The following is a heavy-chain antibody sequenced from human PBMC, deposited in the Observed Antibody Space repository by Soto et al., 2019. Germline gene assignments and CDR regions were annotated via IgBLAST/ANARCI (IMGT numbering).Heavy chain of an antibody. J-gene: IGHJ4*02. CDR1: GFPFTSYG. V-gene: IGHV3-30*03. D-gene: IGHD3-10*01. CDR3: VGGPYYFDY. CDR2: ISYDGSNK. Sequence: QVQLVESGGGVVQPGRSLRLSCVASGFPFTSYGMHWVREAPGKGLEWVAVISYDGSNKYYADSVKGRFTISRDNSKNTLYLQMNSRRPEDTALYYCVGGPYYFDYRGQGTLVTVSS.